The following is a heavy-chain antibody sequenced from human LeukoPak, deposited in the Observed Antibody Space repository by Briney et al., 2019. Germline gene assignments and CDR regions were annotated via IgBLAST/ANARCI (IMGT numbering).Heavy chain of an antibody. J-gene: IGHJ4*02. Sequence: PGGSLRLSCAASGFTFSSYAMSWVRQAPGKGPEWVSVISGRGGSTYYADSVKGRFTISRDNSKNTLYLQMNSLRAEDTAVYYCAKLPTVTTLANYFDYWGQGTLVTVSS. V-gene: IGHV3-23*01. CDR3: AKLPTVTTLANYFDY. CDR1: GFTFSSYA. D-gene: IGHD4-17*01. CDR2: ISGRGGST.